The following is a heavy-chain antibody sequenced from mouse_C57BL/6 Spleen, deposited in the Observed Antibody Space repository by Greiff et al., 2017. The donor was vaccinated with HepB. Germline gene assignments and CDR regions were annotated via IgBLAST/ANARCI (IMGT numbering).Heavy chain of an antibody. CDR3: ARVYDGYSSYWYFDV. J-gene: IGHJ1*03. V-gene: IGHV1-64*01. Sequence: QVQLQQPGAELVKPGASVKLSCKASGYTFTSYWMHWVKQRPGQGLEWIGMIHPNSGSTNYNEKFKSKATLTVDKSSSTAYMQLSSLTSEDSAVYYCARVYDGYSSYWYFDVWGTGTTVTVSS. CDR1: GYTFTSYW. D-gene: IGHD2-3*01. CDR2: IHPNSGST.